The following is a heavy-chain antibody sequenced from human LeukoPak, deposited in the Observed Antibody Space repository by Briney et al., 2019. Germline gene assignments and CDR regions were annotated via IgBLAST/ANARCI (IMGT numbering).Heavy chain of an antibody. CDR3: ARDGTGGYFDH. D-gene: IGHD3-10*01. CDR2: MKEDGSVE. Sequence: GGSLRLSCITSGLTFSASWLSWVRQAPGKGPEWVANMKEDGSVEDYMDSVRGRFTISRDNAKNSLYLQMDSLRAEDTAVYYCARDGTGGYFDHWGQGTLVTVSS. J-gene: IGHJ4*02. V-gene: IGHV3-7*01. CDR1: GLTFSASW.